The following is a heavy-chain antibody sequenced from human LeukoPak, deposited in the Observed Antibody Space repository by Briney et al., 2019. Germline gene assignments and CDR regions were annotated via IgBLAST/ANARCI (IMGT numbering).Heavy chain of an antibody. Sequence: SETLSLTCTVSGGSISSSNYYWGWFRQPPGKGLEWIGSMYYSGSTYYNPSLKSRVTISVDTSKNQFSLKLTSVTAADTAVHYCARHAFYYYYYMDVWGRGTTVTVSS. CDR3: ARHAFYYYYYMDV. D-gene: IGHD3-16*01. CDR2: MYYSGST. V-gene: IGHV4-39*01. CDR1: GGSISSSNYY. J-gene: IGHJ6*03.